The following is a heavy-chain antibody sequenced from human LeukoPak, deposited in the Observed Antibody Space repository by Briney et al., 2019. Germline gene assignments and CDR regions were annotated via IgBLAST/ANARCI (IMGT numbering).Heavy chain of an antibody. D-gene: IGHD3-10*02. V-gene: IGHV3-30*04. CDR1: AFTFSSYA. Sequence: HTGGSLRLSCAASAFTFSSYAMSWVRQAPDQGLEWVALISYDGTNKYYADSVKGRFTISRDNSKNTLYLQMNSLRGEDTAVYYCAELGITMIGGVWGKGTTVTISS. J-gene: IGHJ6*04. CDR3: AELGITMIGGV. CDR2: ISYDGTNK.